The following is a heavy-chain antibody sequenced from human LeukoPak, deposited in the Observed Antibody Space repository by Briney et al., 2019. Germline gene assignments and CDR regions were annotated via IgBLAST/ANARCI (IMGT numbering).Heavy chain of an antibody. CDR1: GFTFSSYW. J-gene: IGHJ6*03. D-gene: IGHD2-21*02. CDR2: INSDGSST. Sequence: GGSLRLSCAASGFTFSSYWMNWVRQAPGKGLVWVSRINSDGSSTTYVDSVKGRFTISRDNAKNTLYLQMNSLRAEDTAVYYCARGTTALMDVWGKGTTVTVSS. CDR3: ARGTTALMDV. V-gene: IGHV3-74*01.